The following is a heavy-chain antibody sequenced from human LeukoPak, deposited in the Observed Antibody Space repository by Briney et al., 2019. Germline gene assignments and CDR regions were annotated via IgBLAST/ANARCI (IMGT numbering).Heavy chain of an antibody. J-gene: IGHJ4*03. D-gene: IGHD5-24*01. CDR2: IDHRGDT. CDR3: ARGATISETGYFDF. CDR1: GGSFSRYY. Sequence: SETLSLTCAVYGGSFSRYYWSWIRQSPGKGLEWIAEIDHRGDTNYKPSVKSRVTISVDTSKNQFSLKVRALSAADTAVYYCARGATISETGYFDFWGQGTLVTVSS. V-gene: IGHV4-34*01.